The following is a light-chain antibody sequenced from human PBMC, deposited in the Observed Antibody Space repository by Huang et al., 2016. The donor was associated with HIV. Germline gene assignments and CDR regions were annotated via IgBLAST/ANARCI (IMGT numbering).Light chain of an antibody. CDR3: QQHNSWPRT. J-gene: IGKJ1*01. Sequence: DIVMTQSPATLSVSPGERATLSCRASQSVGSNLAWSQQRRGQAPRLLIYAASTRAAGIPARFSGSGSGTEFTLTVSSLQSEDFAVYYCQQHNSWPRTCGQGTRV. CDR2: AAS. V-gene: IGKV3-15*01. CDR1: QSVGSN.